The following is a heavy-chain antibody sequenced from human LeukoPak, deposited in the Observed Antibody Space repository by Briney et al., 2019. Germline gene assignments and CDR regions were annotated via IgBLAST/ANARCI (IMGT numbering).Heavy chain of an antibody. CDR3: TRGKGNTFDI. D-gene: IGHD1/OR15-1a*01. V-gene: IGHV3-74*01. Sequence: PGRSLRLSCAPSGFTFSRHGMHWVRQAPGKGLVWVSRVNTDGSDTRYTDAVMGRFSISRDNAKNTLDLHMNNLGADDTAVYYCTRGKGNTFDIWGQGTMVTVSS. CDR2: VNTDGSDT. J-gene: IGHJ3*02. CDR1: GFTFSRHG.